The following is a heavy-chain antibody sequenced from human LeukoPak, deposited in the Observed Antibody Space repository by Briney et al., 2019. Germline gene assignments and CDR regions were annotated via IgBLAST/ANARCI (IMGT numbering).Heavy chain of an antibody. D-gene: IGHD1-26*01. J-gene: IGHJ3*02. CDR3: ARDRRELPYAFDI. V-gene: IGHV4-61*02. Sequence: SETLSLTCTVSGGSISSGSYYWSWIRQPAGNGLEWIGRIYTSGSTNYNPSLKSRVTISVDTSKNQFSLKLSSVTAADTAVYYCARDRRELPYAFDIWGQGTMVTVSS. CDR1: GGSISSGSYY. CDR2: IYTSGST.